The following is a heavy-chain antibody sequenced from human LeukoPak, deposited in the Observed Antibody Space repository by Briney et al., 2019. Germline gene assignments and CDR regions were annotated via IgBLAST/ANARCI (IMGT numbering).Heavy chain of an antibody. CDR3: ARATSVHEQWQDY. Sequence: ASVKVSCKASGYTFTSYGMSWVRQAPGQGLEWMGWISAYNGKTNYAQKLQGRVTMTPDTSTSTAYMALRRLRYDDTAVYYCARATSVHEQWQDYWGQGNLVTVSS. CDR1: GYTFTSYG. D-gene: IGHD6-19*01. CDR2: ISAYNGKT. V-gene: IGHV1-18*01. J-gene: IGHJ4*02.